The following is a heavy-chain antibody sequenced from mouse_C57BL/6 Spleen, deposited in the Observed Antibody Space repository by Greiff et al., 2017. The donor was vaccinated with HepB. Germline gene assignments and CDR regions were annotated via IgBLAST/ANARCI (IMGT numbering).Heavy chain of an antibody. D-gene: IGHD3-1*01. CDR2: IYPRSGNT. CDR3: ARIWGLLPLDY. J-gene: IGHJ2*01. CDR1: GYTFTSYG. V-gene: IGHV1-81*01. Sequence: VQLQQSGAELARPGASVKLSCKASGYTFTSYGISWVKQRTGQGLEWIGEIYPRSGNTYYNEKFKGKATLTADKSSSTAYMELRSRTSEDSAVYFYARIWGLLPLDYWGQGTTLTVSS.